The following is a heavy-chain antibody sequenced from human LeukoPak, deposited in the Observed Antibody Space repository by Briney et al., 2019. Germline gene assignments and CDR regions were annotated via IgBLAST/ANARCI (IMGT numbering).Heavy chain of an antibody. V-gene: IGHV1-8*01. J-gene: IGHJ4*02. CDR3: ARAGGSSRSPFDY. Sequence: GASVKVSCKASGFTFTSHDYNWVRQATGQGLEWMGWMNPNSGNTGYAQKFQGRVTMTRDTSITTVYMELSSLTSEDTAVYYCARAGGSSRSPFDYWGQGTLVTVSS. CDR1: GFTFTSHD. D-gene: IGHD1-26*01. CDR2: MNPNSGNT.